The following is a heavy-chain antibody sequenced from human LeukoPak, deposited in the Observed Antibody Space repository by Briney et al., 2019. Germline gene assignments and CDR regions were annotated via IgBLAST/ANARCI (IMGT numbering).Heavy chain of an antibody. CDR3: ARNAYYYDSSGYYFWFDP. D-gene: IGHD3-22*01. Sequence: GESLQISCKGSGYSFTSYWLGWVRQMPGKGLEWMGIIYPGDSDTRYSPSFQGQVTISADKSISTAYLQWSSLKASDTAMYYCARNAYYYDSSGYYFWFDPWGQGTLVTVSS. V-gene: IGHV5-51*01. CDR2: IYPGDSDT. J-gene: IGHJ5*02. CDR1: GYSFTSYW.